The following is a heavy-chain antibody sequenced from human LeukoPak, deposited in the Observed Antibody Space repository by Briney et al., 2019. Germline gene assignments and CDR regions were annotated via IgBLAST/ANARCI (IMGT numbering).Heavy chain of an antibody. J-gene: IGHJ4*02. D-gene: IGHD2-2*02. V-gene: IGHV3-21*01. CDR3: ARGYCSGTSCYMFAS. CDR2: ISSSNTYI. CDR1: GFNFIDNS. Sequence: PGGSLRFSCAGSGFNFIDNSMHWVRQAPGKGLEWVSSISSSNTYIYYRDSVKGRFTISRDNAKNSLFLQMNSLRAEDTAVYYCARGYCSGTSCYMFASWGQGTRVTVSS.